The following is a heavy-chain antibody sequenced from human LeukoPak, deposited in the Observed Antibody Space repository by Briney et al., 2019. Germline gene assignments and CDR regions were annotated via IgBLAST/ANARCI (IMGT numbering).Heavy chain of an antibody. V-gene: IGHV3-66*01. CDR2: FYSGGST. Sequence: PGGSLRLSCAASGFTVSDNYMSWVRQAPGKGLEWVSVFYSGGSTRYADSVKGRFTISRDNSKNTLYLQMNSLRAEDTAVYYCAKEGNSLVRGVFYWGQGTLVTVSS. CDR1: GFTVSDNY. J-gene: IGHJ4*02. D-gene: IGHD3-10*01. CDR3: AKEGNSLVRGVFY.